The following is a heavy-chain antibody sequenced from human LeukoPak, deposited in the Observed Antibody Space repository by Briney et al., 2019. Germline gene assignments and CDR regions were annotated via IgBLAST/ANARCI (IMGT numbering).Heavy chain of an antibody. D-gene: IGHD3-22*01. V-gene: IGHV1-24*01. CDR2: FDPEDGET. Sequence: ASVKVSCKVSGYTLTELSMHWVRQAPGKGLEWMGGFDPEDGETIYAQKFQGRVTMTEDTSTDTAYMELSSLRSEDTAVYYCATVYYYDSSGQGGNWFDPWGQGTLVTVSS. J-gene: IGHJ5*02. CDR3: ATVYYYDSSGQGGNWFDP. CDR1: GYTLTELS.